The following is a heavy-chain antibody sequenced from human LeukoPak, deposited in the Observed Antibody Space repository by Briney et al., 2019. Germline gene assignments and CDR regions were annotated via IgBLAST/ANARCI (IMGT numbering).Heavy chain of an antibody. D-gene: IGHD2-2*01. CDR1: GGSISSGGYY. Sequence: PSETLSLTCTVSGGSISSGGYYWSWLRQHPGKGLEWIVYIYYSGSTYYNPSLKSRVTISVDTSKNQFSLKLSSVTAADTAVYYCARVEYRGTSRVIDYWGQGTLVTVSS. CDR2: IYYSGST. J-gene: IGHJ4*02. CDR3: ARVEYRGTSRVIDY. V-gene: IGHV4-31*03.